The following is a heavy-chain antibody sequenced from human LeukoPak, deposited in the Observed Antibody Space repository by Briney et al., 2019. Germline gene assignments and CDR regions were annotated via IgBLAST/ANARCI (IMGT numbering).Heavy chain of an antibody. CDR2: ISGSGGST. CDR1: GFSFSSYS. V-gene: IGHV3-23*01. J-gene: IGHJ4*02. Sequence: PGESLRLSCAASGFSFSSYSMTWVRLAPGKGLEWVSAISGSGGSTYYADSVKGRFTISRDNSKNTLYLQMNSLRAEDTAVYYCAKDIVATIWGQGTLVTVSS. D-gene: IGHD5-12*01. CDR3: AKDIVATI.